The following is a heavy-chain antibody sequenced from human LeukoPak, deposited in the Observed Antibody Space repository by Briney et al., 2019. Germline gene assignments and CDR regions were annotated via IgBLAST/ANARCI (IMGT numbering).Heavy chain of an antibody. CDR2: ISYSGGT. J-gene: IGHJ4*02. V-gene: IGHV4-39*01. CDR1: GGSISSTNNY. CDR3: ARHFDY. Sequence: PSETLSLTCTVSGGSISSTNNYWGWIRQPPGKGLEWIGTISYSGGTYYNPSLKSRVTISIDTSKTQFSLKLSPVIATDTAVYYCARHFDYWGQGTLATVSS.